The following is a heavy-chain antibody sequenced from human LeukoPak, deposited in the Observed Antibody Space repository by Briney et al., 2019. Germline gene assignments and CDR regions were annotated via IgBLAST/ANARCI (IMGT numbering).Heavy chain of an antibody. CDR2: IYYSGST. V-gene: IGHV4-39*01. D-gene: IGHD3-22*01. CDR3: ARLYYDSSGYYQICYFDY. Sequence: SETLSLTCTVSGGSISSSSYYWGWIRQPPGKGLEWIGSIYYSGSTCYNPSLKSRVTISVDTSKNQFSLNLSSVTAADTAVYYCARLYYDSSGYYQICYFDYWGQGTLVTVSS. CDR1: GGSISSSSYY. J-gene: IGHJ4*02.